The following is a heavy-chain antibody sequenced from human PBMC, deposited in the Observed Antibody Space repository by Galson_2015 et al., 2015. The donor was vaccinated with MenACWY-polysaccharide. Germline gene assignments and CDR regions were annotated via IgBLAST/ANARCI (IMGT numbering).Heavy chain of an antibody. CDR3: ANPGLSTGRSSDVDY. Sequence: SLRLSCAASGFTFNSYPMNWVRQAPGKGLEWVSAISGSGASTYYADSVKGRFTISRDNSKSTLYLQMNSLGAEDTAVYYCANPGLSTGRSSDVDYWGQGTLVTVSS. J-gene: IGHJ4*02. V-gene: IGHV3-23*01. CDR1: GFTFNSYP. CDR2: ISGSGAST. D-gene: IGHD6-25*01.